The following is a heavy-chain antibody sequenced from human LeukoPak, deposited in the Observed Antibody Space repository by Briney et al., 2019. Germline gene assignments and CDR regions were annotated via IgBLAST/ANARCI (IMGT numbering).Heavy chain of an antibody. V-gene: IGHV3-30*03. J-gene: IGHJ4*02. CDR2: ISYDGSNK. Sequence: GESLRLSCEASGFSFSNYGMHWVRQAPGKGLEWVAVISYDGSNKYYADSVKGRFTISRDNSKNTLYLQMNSLRAEDTAVYYCAREGLVEMATTPSDYWGQGTLVTVSS. CDR3: AREGLVEMATTPSDY. CDR1: GFSFSNYG. D-gene: IGHD5-24*01.